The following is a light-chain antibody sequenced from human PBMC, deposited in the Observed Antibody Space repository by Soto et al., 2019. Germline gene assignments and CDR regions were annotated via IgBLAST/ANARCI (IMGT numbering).Light chain of an antibody. V-gene: IGKV3-20*01. J-gene: IGKJ3*01. CDR2: GAS. CDR1: ETIRSNY. Sequence: EIVLTQSPCTLSSSPGEGVTLSCRARETIRSNYLAWYQKKPGQAPRLLIFGASTRATGIPDKFSGSGSGTDFTLTISSLETEDFAEYYCQQYGSSPPDTFGPGT. CDR3: QQYGSSPPDT.